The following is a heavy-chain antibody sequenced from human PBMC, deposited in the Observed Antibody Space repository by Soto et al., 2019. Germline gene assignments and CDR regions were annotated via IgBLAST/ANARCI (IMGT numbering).Heavy chain of an antibody. CDR1: GFTFSTSE. CDR3: ARRASR. CDR2: IHPSGQPI. J-gene: IGHJ3*01. Sequence: EVQLVESGGGLIQPGGSLRLSCAASGFTFSTSEMYWVRQAPGKGLEWVSYIHPSGQPIFYADSVKGRFTISRDNAKNSLYLQIISLRAEDSAVSYCARRASRWGQGTMVTVSS. V-gene: IGHV3-48*03. D-gene: IGHD1-26*01.